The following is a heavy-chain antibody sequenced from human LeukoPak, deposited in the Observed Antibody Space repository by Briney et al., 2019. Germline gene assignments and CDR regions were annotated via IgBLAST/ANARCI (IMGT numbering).Heavy chain of an antibody. CDR1: GFTFNKYW. CDR2: ISGSGGST. J-gene: IGHJ4*02. D-gene: IGHD6-13*01. CDR3: AKVAYSSSPH. Sequence: GGSLRLSCAASGFTFNKYWMSWVRQAPGKVLEWVSAISGSGGSTYYADSVKGRFTISRDNSKNTLYLQMNSLRAEDTAVYYCAKVAYSSSPHWGQGTLVTVSS. V-gene: IGHV3-23*01.